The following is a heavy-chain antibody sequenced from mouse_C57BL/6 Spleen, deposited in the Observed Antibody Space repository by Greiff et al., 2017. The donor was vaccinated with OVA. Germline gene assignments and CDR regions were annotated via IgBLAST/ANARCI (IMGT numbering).Heavy chain of an antibody. D-gene: IGHD2-4*01. J-gene: IGHJ3*01. V-gene: IGHV6-6*01. Sequence: DVMLVESGGGLVQPGGSMKLSCAASGFTFSDAWMDWVRQSPEKGLEWVAEIRNKANNHATYYAESVKGRFTISRDDSKSSVYLQMNSLRAEDTGIYYCTSRYSDYPWFAYWGQGTPVTVSA. CDR1: GFTFSDAW. CDR3: TSRYSDYPWFAY. CDR2: IRNKANNHAT.